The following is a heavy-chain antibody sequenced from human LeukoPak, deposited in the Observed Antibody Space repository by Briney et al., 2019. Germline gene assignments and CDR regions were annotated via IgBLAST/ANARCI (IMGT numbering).Heavy chain of an antibody. CDR1: GFTVSSNY. CDR2: IYSGGST. V-gene: IGHV3-66*01. D-gene: IGHD2-15*01. Sequence: GGSLRLSCAASGFTVSSNYMSWVRQAPGKGLEWVSVIYSGGSTYYADSVKGRFTISRDNSKNTLYLQMNSLRAEDTAVYYCARVAPSQSDAFDIWGQGTMVTVSS. J-gene: IGHJ3*02. CDR3: ARVAPSQSDAFDI.